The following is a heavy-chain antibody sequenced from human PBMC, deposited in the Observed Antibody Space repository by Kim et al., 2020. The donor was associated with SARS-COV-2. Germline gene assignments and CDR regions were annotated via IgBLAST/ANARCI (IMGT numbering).Heavy chain of an antibody. J-gene: IGHJ4*02. V-gene: IGHV6-1*01. Sequence: SQTLSLTCAISGDSVSSSSGAWNWIRQSPSRGLEWLGRTYYRSKWYNEYAVSVKSRTTINPDTSNNQFSLQMNSVTPEDTAVYYCATRKFEYWGQGTLVT. CDR2: TYYRSKWYN. D-gene: IGHD3-10*01. CDR3: ATRKFEY. CDR1: GDSVSSSSGA.